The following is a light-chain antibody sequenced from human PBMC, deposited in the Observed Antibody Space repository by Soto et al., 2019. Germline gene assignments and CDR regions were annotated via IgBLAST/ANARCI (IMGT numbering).Light chain of an antibody. CDR2: AAS. J-gene: IGKJ2*01. V-gene: IGKV1-8*01. CDR3: QQYYSYPYT. CDR1: QGISSY. Sequence: IQMTQSPSSLSASVGDRVTITCRASQGISSYLAWYQQKPGKAPKLLIYAASTLQSGVPSRFSGSGSGTDFTLTISCLQSEDFATYYCQQYYSYPYTFGQGTKVDIK.